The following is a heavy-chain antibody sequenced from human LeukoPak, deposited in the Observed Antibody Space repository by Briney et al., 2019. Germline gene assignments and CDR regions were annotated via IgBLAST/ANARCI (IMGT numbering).Heavy chain of an antibody. J-gene: IGHJ4*02. CDR1: GGSITNPTYH. CDR3: TSEYSSSPAD. D-gene: IGHD6-6*01. Sequence: SDTLSLTCTVSGGSITNPTYHWGWDRQPPGKGLEWIGSIYYNGNSYYNLDLNSRLTSSIDTSNNQISLRLESVTAADTAVYYCTSEYSSSPADWGQGTLVTVSS. V-gene: IGHV4-39*02. CDR2: IYYNGNS.